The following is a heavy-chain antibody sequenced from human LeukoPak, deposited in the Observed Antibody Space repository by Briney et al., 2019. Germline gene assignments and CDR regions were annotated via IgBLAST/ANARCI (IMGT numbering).Heavy chain of an antibody. Sequence: GGSLRLSCAASGFTFSSYAMSWVRQAPGKGLEWVSAVSVGVGSTYYADSVKGRFTISRDNSKNTLYLQINSLRADDTAVYYCATAGRELLAEIDYWGQGTLVTVSS. V-gene: IGHV3-23*01. CDR1: GFTFSSYA. D-gene: IGHD3-10*01. J-gene: IGHJ4*02. CDR3: ATAGRELLAEIDY. CDR2: VSVGVGST.